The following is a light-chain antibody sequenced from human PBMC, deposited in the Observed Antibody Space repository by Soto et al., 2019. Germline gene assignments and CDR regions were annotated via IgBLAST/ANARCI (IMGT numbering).Light chain of an antibody. CDR3: CSYGGSRAV. CDR2: EVS. J-gene: IGLJ7*01. Sequence: LTQPASVSGSPGQSITISCTGTSSDVGSHNLVSWYQQHPGQAPKLMIYEVSKRPLGVSARFSASKSGNTASLTISGLQAEDEADYYCCSYGGSRAVFGGGTQLTVL. CDR1: SSDVGSHNL. V-gene: IGLV2-23*02.